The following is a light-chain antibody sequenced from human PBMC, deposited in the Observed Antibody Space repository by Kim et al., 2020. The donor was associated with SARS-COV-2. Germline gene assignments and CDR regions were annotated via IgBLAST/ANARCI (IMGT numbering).Light chain of an antibody. V-gene: IGLV3-21*04. CDR3: QVWDSSSDHPYVV. J-gene: IGLJ2*01. CDR2: YDS. CDR1: NIGSKS. Sequence: ELTQPPSVSVAPGKTARITCGGNNIGSKSVHWYQQKPGQAPVLVIYYDSDRPSGIPERFSGSNSGNTATLTISRVEAGDEADYYCQVWDSSSDHPYVV.